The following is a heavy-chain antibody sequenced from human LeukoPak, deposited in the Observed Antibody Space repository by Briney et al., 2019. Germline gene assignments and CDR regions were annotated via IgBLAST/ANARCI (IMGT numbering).Heavy chain of an antibody. CDR2: INPSGGST. Sequence: ASVKVSCKASGYTFTSYYMHWVRQAPGQGLEWMGIINPSGGSTSYAQKFQGRVTMTRNTSISTAYMELSSLRSEDTAVYYCARGGVPAATEEYYYYYMDVWGKGTTVTISS. CDR3: ARGGVPAATEEYYYYYMDV. J-gene: IGHJ6*03. D-gene: IGHD2-2*01. CDR1: GYTFTSYY. V-gene: IGHV1-46*01.